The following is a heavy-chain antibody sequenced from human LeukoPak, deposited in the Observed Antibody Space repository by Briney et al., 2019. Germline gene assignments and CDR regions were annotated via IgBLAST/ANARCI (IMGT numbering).Heavy chain of an antibody. CDR2: IHTTGSA. CDR1: GDPISGYF. Sequence: SETLSLTCSVSGDPISGYFWTWVRQPAGKGLEWIGRIHTTGSADYSPSLANRVSMSVDKSKNQFSLTMRSVAATDTAVYYCAKGGTWVDPWGQGTLVIVSS. V-gene: IGHV4-4*07. J-gene: IGHJ5*02. D-gene: IGHD1-26*01. CDR3: AKGGTWVDP.